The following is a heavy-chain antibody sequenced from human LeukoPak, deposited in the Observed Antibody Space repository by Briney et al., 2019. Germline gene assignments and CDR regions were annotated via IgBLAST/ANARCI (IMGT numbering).Heavy chain of an antibody. CDR2: IYYSGST. V-gene: IGHV4-31*03. D-gene: IGHD6-6*01. Sequence: SETLSLTCTVSGGSISSGGYYWSWIRQHPGKGLEWIGYIYYSGSTYYNPSLKSRVTISVGTSKNQFSLKLSSVTAADTAVYYCARDRGGSSGFDYWGQGTLVTVSS. CDR3: ARDRGGSSGFDY. J-gene: IGHJ4*02. CDR1: GGSISSGGYY.